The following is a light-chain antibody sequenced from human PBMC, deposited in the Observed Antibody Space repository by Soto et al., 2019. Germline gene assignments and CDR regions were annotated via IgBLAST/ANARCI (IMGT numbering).Light chain of an antibody. Sequence: DNQMTQSPSSLSASVGDSVTIPFQASQNINNYLNWYQQKPGRAPKLLIYDASNLEAGVPSRLRGSGSETDFTFTIRRLQPEDIATYYCQQYENLPTFGQGTRLEIK. J-gene: IGKJ5*01. V-gene: IGKV1-33*01. CDR3: QQYENLPT. CDR1: QNINNY. CDR2: DAS.